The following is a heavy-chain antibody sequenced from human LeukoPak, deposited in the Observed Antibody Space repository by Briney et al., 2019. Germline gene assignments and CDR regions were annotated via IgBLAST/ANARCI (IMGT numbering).Heavy chain of an antibody. J-gene: IGHJ4*02. CDR2: ISASGGST. CDR3: ARIFGSGYGELDY. V-gene: IGHV3-23*01. CDR1: GFTFSSYA. D-gene: IGHD3-3*01. Sequence: GGSLRLSCAASGFTFSSYAMTWVRQAPGKGLEWVSAISASGGSTYYADSVKGRFTISRDNAKNSLYLQMNSLRAEDTAVYYCARIFGSGYGELDYWGQGTLVTVSS.